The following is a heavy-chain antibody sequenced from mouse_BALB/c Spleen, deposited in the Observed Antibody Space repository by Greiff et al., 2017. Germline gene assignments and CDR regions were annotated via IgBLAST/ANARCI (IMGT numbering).Heavy chain of an antibody. D-gene: IGHD1-1*01. CDR1: GYTFTSYV. CDR2: INPYNDGT. J-gene: IGHJ1*01. V-gene: IGHV1-14*01. Sequence: EVKLQESGPELVKPGASVKMSCKASGYTFTSYVMHWVKQKPGQGLEWIGYINPYNDGTKYNEKFKGKATLTSDKSSSTAYMELSSLTSEDSAVYYCARGRDGSSYKGPHWYFDVWGAGTTVTVSS. CDR3: ARGRDGSSYKGPHWYFDV.